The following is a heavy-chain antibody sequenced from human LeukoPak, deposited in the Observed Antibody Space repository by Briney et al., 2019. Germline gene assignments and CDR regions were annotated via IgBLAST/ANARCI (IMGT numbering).Heavy chain of an antibody. CDR2: ISGSGGST. CDR1: GFTFSIYA. Sequence: GGSLRLSCAASGFTFSIYAMSWVRQAPGKGLEWVSAISGSGGSTYYADSVKGRFTISRDNSKNTLYLQMNSLRAEDTAVYYCATRTYSSSSFAFGYWGQGTLVTVSS. J-gene: IGHJ4*02. V-gene: IGHV3-23*01. CDR3: ATRTYSSSSFAFGY. D-gene: IGHD6-6*01.